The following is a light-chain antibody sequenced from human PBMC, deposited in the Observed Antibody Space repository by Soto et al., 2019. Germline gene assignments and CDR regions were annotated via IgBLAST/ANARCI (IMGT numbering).Light chain of an antibody. Sequence: ETRMTQSPGTLCVSPVERATLSCRASQSVSDYLACYQQRPGQAPRLLIFGASTRATGFPARFSGSGSGTEFTLTISSLQPDDFATYYCQQYNSYSFGQGTKVDI. J-gene: IGKJ1*01. CDR3: QQYNSYS. CDR1: QSVSDY. V-gene: IGKV3-15*01. CDR2: GAS.